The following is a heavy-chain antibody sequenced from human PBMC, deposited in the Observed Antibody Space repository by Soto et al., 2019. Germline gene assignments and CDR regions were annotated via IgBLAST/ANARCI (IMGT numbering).Heavy chain of an antibody. Sequence: SETLSLTCTVSGGSISSGGYYWSWIRQHPGKGLEWIGCVYHSGSTYYNPSLKSRLTISVDTSKNQFSLKLSSVTAADTAVYYCARGPPLGYWGQGTLVTVSS. CDR3: ARGPPLGY. V-gene: IGHV4-31*03. CDR1: GGSISSGGYY. J-gene: IGHJ4*02. CDR2: VYHSGST.